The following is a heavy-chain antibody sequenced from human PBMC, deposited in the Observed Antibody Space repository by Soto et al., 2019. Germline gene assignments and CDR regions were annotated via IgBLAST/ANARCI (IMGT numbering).Heavy chain of an antibody. V-gene: IGHV1-2*04. Sequence: ASVKVSCKASGYTFTGYYMHWVRQAPGQGLEWMGWINPNSGGTNYAQKFQGWVTMTRDTSISTAYMELGRLRSDDTAVYYCARDSIAARPGYYYGMDVWGQGTTVTVSS. CDR3: ARDSIAARPGYYYGMDV. CDR1: GYTFTGYY. CDR2: INPNSGGT. D-gene: IGHD6-6*01. J-gene: IGHJ6*02.